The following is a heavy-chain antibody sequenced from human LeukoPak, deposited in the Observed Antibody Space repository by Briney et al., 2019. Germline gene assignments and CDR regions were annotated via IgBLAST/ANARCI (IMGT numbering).Heavy chain of an antibody. CDR1: GGSISSGGYY. CDR3: ARGQSNYYYYYMDV. Sequence: SETLSLTCTVSGGSISSGGYYWSWIRQPPGKGLEWIGYIYHSGSTYYNPSLKSRVTISVDRSKNQFSLKLSSVTAADTAVYYCARGQSNYYYYYMDVWGKGTTVTVSS. J-gene: IGHJ6*03. V-gene: IGHV4-30-2*01. CDR2: IYHSGST.